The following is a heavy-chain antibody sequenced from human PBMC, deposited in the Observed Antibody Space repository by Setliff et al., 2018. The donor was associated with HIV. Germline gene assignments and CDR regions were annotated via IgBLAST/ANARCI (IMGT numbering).Heavy chain of an antibody. CDR3: ARGHCSGTNCYGVDYYGMDV. J-gene: IGHJ6*02. Sequence: SETLSLTCAVSGGSISSDNWWTWVSQAPGKGLEWIGEIYHSEYTNYNPSLKSRVSMSVDKSKNQFSVKLTSVTAADTAVYYCARGHCSGTNCYGVDYYGMDVWGQGTTVTVSS. CDR1: GGSISSDNW. CDR2: IYHSEYT. V-gene: IGHV4-4*02. D-gene: IGHD2-2*01.